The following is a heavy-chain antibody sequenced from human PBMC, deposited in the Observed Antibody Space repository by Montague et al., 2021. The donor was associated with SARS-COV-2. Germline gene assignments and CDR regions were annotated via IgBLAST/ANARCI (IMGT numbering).Heavy chain of an antibody. CDR2: ISYDGSNK. CDR3: ASSLVWFEIDY. CDR1: EFTFSSYA. J-gene: IGHJ4*02. D-gene: IGHD3-10*01. V-gene: IGHV3-30*04. Sequence: SLRLSCAASEFTFSSYAMHWVRQAPGKGLEWVAVISYDGSNKYYADSVKGRFTISRDNSKNTLYLQMNSLRAEDTAVYYCASSLVWFEIDYWGQGTLVTVSS.